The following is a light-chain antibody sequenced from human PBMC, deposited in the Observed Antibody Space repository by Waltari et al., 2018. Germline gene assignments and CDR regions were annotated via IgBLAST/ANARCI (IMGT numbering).Light chain of an antibody. CDR2: GAS. V-gene: IGKV3-20*01. Sequence: EIVLTQSPGTLSLSPGERATLSCRASQGVSSNYFAWYQQKPGQAPRLLIHGASTRATGIPDRFSGRASGTDFTLTSSRLEPEDFAVYFCQQYISSPATFGQGTKLEIK. CDR1: QGVSSNY. CDR3: QQYISSPAT. J-gene: IGKJ2*01.